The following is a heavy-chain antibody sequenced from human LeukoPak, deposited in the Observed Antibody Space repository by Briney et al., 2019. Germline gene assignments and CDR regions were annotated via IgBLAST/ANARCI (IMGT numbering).Heavy chain of an antibody. CDR3: AKDSPIGTYYHYNGMDV. V-gene: IGHV3-23*01. Sequence: QSEGSLRLSCAASGFTFSNYAMSWVRQAPGKGLEWVSVISGTGGSTYYADSAKGRFTISRDNSKNTVYLQMNSLRAEDTAVYYCAKDSPIGTYYHYNGMDVWGQGSTVTVSS. CDR2: ISGTGGST. CDR1: GFTFSNYA. D-gene: IGHD1-26*01. J-gene: IGHJ6*02.